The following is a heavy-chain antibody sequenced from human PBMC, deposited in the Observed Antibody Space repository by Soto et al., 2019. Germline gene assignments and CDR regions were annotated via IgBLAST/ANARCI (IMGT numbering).Heavy chain of an antibody. CDR3: ARSPILWFGELLNYYGMDV. Sequence: KTSETLSLTCTVSGGSISSGGYYWSWIRQHPGKGLEWIGYIYYSGSTYYNPSLKSRVTISVDTSKNQFSLKLSSVTAADTAVYYCARSPILWFGELLNYYGMDVWGQGTTVTVSS. V-gene: IGHV4-31*03. CDR2: IYYSGST. D-gene: IGHD3-10*01. J-gene: IGHJ6*02. CDR1: GGSISSGGYY.